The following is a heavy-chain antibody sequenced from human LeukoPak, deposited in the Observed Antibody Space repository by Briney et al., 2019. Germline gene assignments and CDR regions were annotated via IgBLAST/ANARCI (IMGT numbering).Heavy chain of an antibody. CDR3: ASSSWYYFDY. CDR2: IYYTRST. D-gene: IGHD6-13*01. J-gene: IGHJ4*02. Sequence: SENLSLTCTVSGGSISSSSFYWGWIRQPPGKGLEWIGSIYYTRSTYYNPSLKSRVTISLNTSKNQFSLKLTSVTAADTAVYYCASSSWYYFDYWGQGTLVTVSS. V-gene: IGHV4-39*07. CDR1: GGSISSSSFY.